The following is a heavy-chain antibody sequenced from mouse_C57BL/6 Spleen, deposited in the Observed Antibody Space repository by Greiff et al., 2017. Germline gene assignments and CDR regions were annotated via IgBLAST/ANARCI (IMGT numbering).Heavy chain of an antibody. CDR2: INPSSGYT. Sequence: VPLQQSGAELARPGASVKMSCKASGYTFTSYTMHWVKQRPGQGLEWIGYINPSSGYTKYNQKFKDKATLTAYKSSSTAYMQLSSLTSEDSAVYYCARSTMVTTVSMDYWGQGTSVTVSS. D-gene: IGHD2-2*01. J-gene: IGHJ4*01. CDR1: GYTFTSYT. CDR3: ARSTMVTTVSMDY. V-gene: IGHV1-4*01.